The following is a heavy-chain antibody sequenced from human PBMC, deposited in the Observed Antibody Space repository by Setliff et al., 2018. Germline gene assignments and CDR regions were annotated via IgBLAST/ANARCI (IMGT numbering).Heavy chain of an antibody. J-gene: IGHJ5*02. D-gene: IGHD4-17*01. CDR3: ARDPNGDYVGAFDP. Sequence: LRLSCAASGFTFSDHSMNWVRQAPGKGLEWVSSIGASRDNTYYADSVKGRFTISRDNSRNTLYLQMNSLRVEDTASYYCARDPNGDYVGAFDPWGQGILVTVSS. CDR1: GFTFSDHS. CDR2: IGASRDNT. V-gene: IGHV3-23*01.